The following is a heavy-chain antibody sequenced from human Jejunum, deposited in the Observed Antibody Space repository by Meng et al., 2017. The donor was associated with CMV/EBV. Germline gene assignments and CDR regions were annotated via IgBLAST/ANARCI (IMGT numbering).Heavy chain of an antibody. CDR2: IDYTGSR. D-gene: IGHD3-16*01. CDR3: ATYRKGDGGRGS. Sequence: QVQLQESGPGLVKPSQTLALTCAVSGDSVSSGNNHWSWIRQPAGKGLEWIGQIDYTGSRYYNPSLESRLTMSVDTSRNVFTLKLSSVTAADTAVYYCATYRKGDGGRGSWGQGALVTVSS. CDR1: GDSVSSGNNH. V-gene: IGHV4-61*02. J-gene: IGHJ5*02.